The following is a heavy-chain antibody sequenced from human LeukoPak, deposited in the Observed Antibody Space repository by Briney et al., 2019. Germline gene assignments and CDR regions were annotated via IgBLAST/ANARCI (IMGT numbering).Heavy chain of an antibody. CDR1: GGSFSGYY. D-gene: IGHD6-19*01. Sequence: PSETLSLTCAVYGGSFSGYYWSWIRQPPGKGLEWIGEINHSGSTNYNPSLKSRVTISVDTSKNQFSLKLSSVTAADTAVYYCARGTVAGPDYWGQGTLVTVSS. V-gene: IGHV4-34*01. CDR3: ARGTVAGPDY. J-gene: IGHJ4*02. CDR2: INHSGST.